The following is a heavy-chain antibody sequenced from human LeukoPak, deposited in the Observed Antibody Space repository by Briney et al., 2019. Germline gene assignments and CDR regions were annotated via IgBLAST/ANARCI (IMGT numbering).Heavy chain of an antibody. V-gene: IGHV5-51*01. D-gene: IGHD3-10*01. CDR3: ASSIIRGGYYYYMGV. Sequence: GGSLKISCKGSGYSFTSYWIGWVRQIPGKGLEWMGIIYPGDSDTRYSPSFQGQVTISADKSISTAYLQWNSLKASDTAVYYCASSIIRGGYYYYMGVWGKGTTVTVSS. J-gene: IGHJ6*03. CDR2: IYPGDSDT. CDR1: GYSFTSYW.